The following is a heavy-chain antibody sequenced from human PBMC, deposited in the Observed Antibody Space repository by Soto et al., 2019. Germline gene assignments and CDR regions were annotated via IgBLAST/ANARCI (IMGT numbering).Heavy chain of an antibody. CDR3: ARLSGYSSS. Sequence: LSLTCTVSGGSISSYYWSWIRQPPGKGLEWIGYIYYSGSTNYNPSLKSRVTISVDTSKNQFSLKLSSVTAADTAVYYCARLSGYSSSWGQGTLVTVSS. CDR1: GGSISSYY. D-gene: IGHD6-6*01. V-gene: IGHV4-59*08. CDR2: IYYSGST. J-gene: IGHJ4*02.